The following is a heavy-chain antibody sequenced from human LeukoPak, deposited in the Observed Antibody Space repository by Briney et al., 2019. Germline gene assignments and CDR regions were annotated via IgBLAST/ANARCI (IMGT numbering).Heavy chain of an antibody. CDR3: ARAASTWFCFNY. D-gene: IGHD2-2*01. CDR2: ILTCNGNT. V-gene: IGHV1-3*04. J-gene: IGHJ4*02. Sequence: ASVKVSCKGTGYAFTSYAIQWVRQPPGQRLEWMGWILTCNGNTKYSQHFHERVTITRDTSVNTVYLEMRSPRSEDTAVYYHARAASTWFCFNYGGQGILATASS. CDR1: GYAFTSYA.